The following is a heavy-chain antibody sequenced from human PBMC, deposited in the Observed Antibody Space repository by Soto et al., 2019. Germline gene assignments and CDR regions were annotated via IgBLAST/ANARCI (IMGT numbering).Heavy chain of an antibody. J-gene: IGHJ4*02. V-gene: IGHV3-23*01. CDR2: ISGSGDST. D-gene: IGHD6-13*01. CDR3: ARRGPGTYFDS. Sequence: EGQLLESGGGLVQPGGSLRLSCAASGFTFSSYAMRWVRQAPGKGLEWVSAISGSGDSTYYADSVKGRFTVSRDNSKNTLYLQMNSLRAEDTAVYYCARRGPGTYFDSCGKGTLVTVSS. CDR1: GFTFSSYA.